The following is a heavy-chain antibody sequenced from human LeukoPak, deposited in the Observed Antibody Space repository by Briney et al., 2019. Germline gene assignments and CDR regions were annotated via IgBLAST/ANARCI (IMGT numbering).Heavy chain of an antibody. CDR3: ARGPYSSGSSPDY. V-gene: IGHV3-11*06. D-gene: IGHD6-19*01. Sequence: GGSLRLSCAASGFPFSDYFMSWIRQAPGKGLEWVSYISSSDTYTNYADSVKGRFTISRDNAKNSLYLQMNSLRAEDTAVYYCARGPYSSGSSPDYWGQGTLVTVSS. J-gene: IGHJ4*02. CDR2: ISSSDTYT. CDR1: GFPFSDYF.